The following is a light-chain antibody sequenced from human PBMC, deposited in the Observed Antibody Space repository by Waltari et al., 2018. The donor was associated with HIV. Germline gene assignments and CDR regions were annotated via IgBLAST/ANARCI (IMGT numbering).Light chain of an antibody. CDR3: QQSHTTPVT. Sequence: DIQMTQSPSSLSASVGDRVIVTCQASQPIGTYLNWYQVKPGQAPKLLIYAASSLQSGVPSRFSGSGSGTHFTLTVSSLQHEDFATYYCQQSHTTPVTFGGG. V-gene: IGKV1-39*01. J-gene: IGKJ4*01. CDR1: QPIGTY. CDR2: AAS.